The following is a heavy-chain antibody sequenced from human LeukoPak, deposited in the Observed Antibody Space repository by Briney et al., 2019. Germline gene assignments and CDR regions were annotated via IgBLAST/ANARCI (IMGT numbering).Heavy chain of an antibody. Sequence: ASVKVSCKASGYTFTSYAMHWVRQAPGQRLEWMGRINAGNGNTKYSQKFQGRVTITRDTSASTAYMELSSLRSEDTAVYYCAREIWFGESAFDYWGQGTLVTVSS. CDR1: GYTFTSYA. D-gene: IGHD3-10*01. CDR3: AREIWFGESAFDY. J-gene: IGHJ4*02. CDR2: INAGNGNT. V-gene: IGHV1-3*01.